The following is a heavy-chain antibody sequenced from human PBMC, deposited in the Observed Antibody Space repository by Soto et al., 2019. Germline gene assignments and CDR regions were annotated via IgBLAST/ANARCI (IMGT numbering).Heavy chain of an antibody. J-gene: IGHJ6*02. D-gene: IGHD6-19*01. Sequence: GESLKISCKGSGYSFTSYWIGWVRQMPGKGLEWMGIIYPGDSDTRYSPSFQGQVTISADKSISTAYLQWSSLKASDTAMYYCARLRPDPYSSDWLRWYYGMDVWGQGTTVTVSS. CDR2: IYPGDSDT. CDR1: GYSFTSYW. V-gene: IGHV5-51*01. CDR3: ARLRPDPYSSDWLRWYYGMDV.